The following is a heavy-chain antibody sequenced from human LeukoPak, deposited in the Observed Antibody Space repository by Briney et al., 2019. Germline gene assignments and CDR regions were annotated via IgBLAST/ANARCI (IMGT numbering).Heavy chain of an antibody. CDR1: GFTVSSNY. Sequence: PGGSLRLSCAASGFTVSSNYVSWVRQAPGKGLEWVAALLYDGNTKHYADSVKGRFTISRDISKNTFYLQMNSLTAEDTAVYYCARDHRPEIQYYYMDVWGKGTTVAVSS. CDR2: LLYDGNTK. J-gene: IGHJ6*03. CDR3: ARDHRPEIQYYYMDV. D-gene: IGHD1-14*01. V-gene: IGHV3-33*08.